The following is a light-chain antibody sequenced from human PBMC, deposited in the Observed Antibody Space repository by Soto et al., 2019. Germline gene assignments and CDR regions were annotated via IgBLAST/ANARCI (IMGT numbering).Light chain of an antibody. Sequence: EIVLTQSPVTLSLSTGERATLSCRASQSVSSSYLAWYQQKPGQAPRLLIYGASSRATGIPDRFSGSGSATDFTLTISRLEPEDFAVYYCQQYGSSTGTFGQGTKVDIK. J-gene: IGKJ1*01. V-gene: IGKV3-20*01. CDR3: QQYGSSTGT. CDR2: GAS. CDR1: QSVSSSY.